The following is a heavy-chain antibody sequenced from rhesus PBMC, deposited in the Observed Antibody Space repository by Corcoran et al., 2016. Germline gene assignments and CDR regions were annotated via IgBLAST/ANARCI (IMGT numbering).Heavy chain of an antibody. CDR3: AREGGQQLFYGLDS. D-gene: IGHD6-43*01. CDR2: INPYNGKT. CDR1: GYTFTDYY. J-gene: IGHJ6*01. V-gene: IGHV1S2*01. Sequence: QVQLVQSGAEVKKPGSSVKVSCKASGYTFTDYYMHWVRQAPRQGLEWMGWINPYNGKTKYAKKFQGRVTMTRDTSTSTAYMELSSLRSEDTAVYYCAREGGQQLFYGLDSWGQGVVVTVSS.